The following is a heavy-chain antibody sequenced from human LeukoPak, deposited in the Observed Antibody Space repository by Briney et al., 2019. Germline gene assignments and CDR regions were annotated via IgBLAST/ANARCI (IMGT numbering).Heavy chain of an antibody. V-gene: IGHV1-18*01. CDR3: ARALCTNGVCYYYYYMDV. D-gene: IGHD2-8*01. Sequence: VASVKVSCKASGYTFTSYGISWVRQAPGQGLEWMGWISAYNGNTNYAQKLQGRVTMTTDTSTSTANMELRSLRSDDTAVYYCARALCTNGVCYYYYYMDVWGKGTTVTVSS. J-gene: IGHJ6*03. CDR2: ISAYNGNT. CDR1: GYTFTSYG.